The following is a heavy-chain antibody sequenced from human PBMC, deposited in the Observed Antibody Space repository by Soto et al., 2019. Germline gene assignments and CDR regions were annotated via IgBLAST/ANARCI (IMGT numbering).Heavy chain of an antibody. CDR1: GGSISSSSYS. CDR3: AGRQVWVRPTGDFYYYGMDV. Sequence: SETLSLTCTVSGGSISSSSYSWGWIRQPPGKGLEWIGGMFYSGNPYYNPSLKSRVTISLDASKKQVSLKLSSVTAADTAIYYCAGRQVWVRPTGDFYYYGMDVWGQGATVTVSS. V-gene: IGHV4-39*01. CDR2: MFYSGNP. J-gene: IGHJ6*02. D-gene: IGHD2-21*01.